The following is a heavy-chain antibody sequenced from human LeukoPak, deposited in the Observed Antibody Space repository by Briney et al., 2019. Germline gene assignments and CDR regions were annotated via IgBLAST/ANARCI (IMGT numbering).Heavy chain of an antibody. J-gene: IGHJ3*02. CDR2: ISYDGSNK. D-gene: IGHD1-26*01. V-gene: IGHV3-30-3*01. CDR3: ARDLSGSYPSGAFDI. CDR1: GFTFSSYA. Sequence: GRSLRLSCAASGFTFSSYAMHLVRQAPGKGLEWVAVISYDGSNKYYADSVKGRFTISRDNSKNTLYLQMNSLRAEDTAVYYCARDLSGSYPSGAFDIWGQGTMVTVSS.